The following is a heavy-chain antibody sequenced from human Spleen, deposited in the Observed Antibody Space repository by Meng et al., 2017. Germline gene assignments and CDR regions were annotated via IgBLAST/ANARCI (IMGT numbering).Heavy chain of an antibody. CDR1: GFSLSTSGVG. V-gene: IGHV2-5*02. Sequence: QITFKESAPTLVKPTQTLTLTCTFSGFSLSTSGVGVGCIRQPPGKALEWLAVIYWDDNERYSPSLKSRLTITKDTSKKQVVLTMTNMDPVDTATYYCAHRGEYYDSSGYYSLFDYWGQGTLVTVSS. CDR2: IYWDDNE. J-gene: IGHJ4*02. D-gene: IGHD3-22*01. CDR3: AHRGEYYDSSGYYSLFDY.